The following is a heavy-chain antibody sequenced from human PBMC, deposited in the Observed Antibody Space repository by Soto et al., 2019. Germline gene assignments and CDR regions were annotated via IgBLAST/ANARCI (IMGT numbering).Heavy chain of an antibody. CDR1: GYTFTGYY. CDR3: ARYCSSTSCDHYFDY. J-gene: IGHJ4*02. D-gene: IGHD2-2*01. CDR2: INPYNGDT. Sequence: ASVKVSCKASGYTFTGYYMHWVRQAPGQGLEWMGWINPYNGDTNYAQKLQGRVTMTTDTSTSTAYMELRSLRSDDTAVYYCARYCSSTSCDHYFDYWGQGTLVTVSS. V-gene: IGHV1-18*04.